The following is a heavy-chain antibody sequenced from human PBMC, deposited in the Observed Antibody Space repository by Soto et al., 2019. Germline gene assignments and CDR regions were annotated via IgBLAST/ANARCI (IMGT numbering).Heavy chain of an antibody. CDR3: ARYGGKDAFDI. Sequence: ASETLSLTCTVSGGSISSYYWSWIRQPPGKGLEWIGYIYYSGSTNYNPSLKSRVTISVDTSKNQFSLKLSSVTAADTAVYYCARYGGKDAFDIWGQGTMVTVSS. V-gene: IGHV4-59*08. J-gene: IGHJ3*02. D-gene: IGHD4-17*01. CDR2: IYYSGST. CDR1: GGSISSYY.